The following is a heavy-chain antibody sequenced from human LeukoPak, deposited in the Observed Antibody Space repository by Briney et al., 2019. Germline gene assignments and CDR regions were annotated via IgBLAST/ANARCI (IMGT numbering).Heavy chain of an antibody. CDR2: IYPADSTA. Sequence: GESLKISCKASGYSFTTYWIGWVRQMPGKGLEWMGIIYPADSTAHYSPSFQGQVTISADKSISTAYLQWSSLKASDTAMYYCARAPQLLVDYWGQGTLVTVSS. CDR3: ARAPQLLVDY. D-gene: IGHD2-2*01. J-gene: IGHJ4*02. CDR1: GYSFTTYW. V-gene: IGHV5-51*01.